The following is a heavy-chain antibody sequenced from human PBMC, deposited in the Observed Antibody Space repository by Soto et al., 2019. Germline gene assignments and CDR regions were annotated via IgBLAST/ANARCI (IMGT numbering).Heavy chain of an antibody. J-gene: IGHJ6*02. CDR3: ARRAIRGVIIGMDV. CDR2: IIDSGGYT. CDR1: GFTFSSST. D-gene: IGHD3-10*01. Sequence: GGSLRLSCAASGFTFSSSTMNWVRQAPGKGLEWVSAIIDSGGYTYYADSVKGRFTISRDTSKNQFSLKLSSVTAADTAVYYCARRAIRGVIIGMDVWGQGTTVTVSS. V-gene: IGHV3-23*01.